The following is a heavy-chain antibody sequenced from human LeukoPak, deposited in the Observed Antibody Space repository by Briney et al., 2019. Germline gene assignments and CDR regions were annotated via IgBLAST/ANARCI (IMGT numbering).Heavy chain of an antibody. V-gene: IGHV4-39*07. CDR1: GGSISSSSYY. Sequence: PSETLSLTCTVSGGSISSSSYYWGWIRQPPGKGLEWIGSIYYSGSTYYNPSLKSRVTISVDTSKNQFSLKLSSVTAADTAVYYCARDSGDGLDLANPIEDWFDPWGQGTLVTVSS. CDR2: IYYSGST. CDR3: ARDSGDGLDLANPIEDWFDP. J-gene: IGHJ5*02. D-gene: IGHD3-10*01.